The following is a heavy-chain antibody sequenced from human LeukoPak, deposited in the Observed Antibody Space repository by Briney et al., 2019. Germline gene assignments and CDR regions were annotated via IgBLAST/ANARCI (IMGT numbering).Heavy chain of an antibody. CDR3: AKEPSHQIAVAVPFDY. D-gene: IGHD6-19*01. CDR1: GFTFSSYA. V-gene: IGHV3-23*01. CDR2: ISGSGGST. Sequence: GGSLRLSCAASGFTFSSYAMSWVRQAPGKGLEWVSAISGSGGSTYYADSVKGRLTISRYNSKAPMYLKMNSLRAEDTAVYYCAKEPSHQIAVAVPFDYWGQGTLVTVSS. J-gene: IGHJ4*02.